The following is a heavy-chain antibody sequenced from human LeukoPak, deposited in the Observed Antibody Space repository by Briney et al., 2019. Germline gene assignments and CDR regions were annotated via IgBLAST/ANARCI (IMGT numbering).Heavy chain of an antibody. V-gene: IGHV4-34*01. D-gene: IGHD3-10*01. CDR2: INHSGST. CDR1: GGSFSGYY. Sequence: SETLSLTCAVYGGSFSGYYWSWIRQPPGKGLEWIGEINHSGSTNYNPSLKSRVTISVDTSTNQFSLKLSSVTAADTTVYYCARDRYYGSGSYYNPRRGYFDYWGQGTLVTVSS. CDR3: ARDRYYGSGSYYNPRRGYFDY. J-gene: IGHJ4*02.